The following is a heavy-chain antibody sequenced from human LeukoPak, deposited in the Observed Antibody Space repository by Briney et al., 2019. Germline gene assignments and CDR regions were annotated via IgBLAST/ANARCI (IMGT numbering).Heavy chain of an antibody. D-gene: IGHD3-3*02. J-gene: IGHJ4*02. CDR3: ARKEAFSYFDY. CDR2: INYSGST. Sequence: SQTLSLTCTVSGVSISSGDYYWSWIRQPPGKGLEWIGYINYSGSTYYNPSLKSQVTISVDTSKNQFSLMLSSVTAADTAVYYCARKEAFSYFDYWGQGTLVTVSS. CDR1: GVSISSGDYY. V-gene: IGHV4-30-4*01.